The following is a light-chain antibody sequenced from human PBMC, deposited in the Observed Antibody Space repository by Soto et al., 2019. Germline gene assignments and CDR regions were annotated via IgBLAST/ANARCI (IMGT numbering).Light chain of an antibody. CDR3: QQYHNWPPQYT. V-gene: IGKV3-15*01. J-gene: IGKJ2*01. CDR2: GAS. Sequence: EIVMTQSPASLSVSPGDGATLSCRASQSVASNVAWYQQKPGQGPRLLIHGASTRAVGVPARFSGSGSATDFTLTISSLQSEDFAFYYCQQYHNWPPQYTFGQGPKLQIK. CDR1: QSVASN.